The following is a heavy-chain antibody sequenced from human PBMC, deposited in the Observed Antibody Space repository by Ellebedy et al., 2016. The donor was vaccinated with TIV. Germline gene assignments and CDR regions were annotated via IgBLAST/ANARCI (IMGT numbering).Heavy chain of an antibody. CDR2: ISAYNSRT. J-gene: IGHJ6*02. CDR1: GFTFTSYG. CDR3: AREDLLPSSSSHHYGIDV. D-gene: IGHD6-6*01. V-gene: IGHV1-18*01. Sequence: AASVKVSCKPSGFTFTSYGFSWVRQAPGQGLEWMGWISAYNSRTDYAQKFQDRVTMTTDSSTNTAYMELRSLRSDDTAVYYCAREDLLPSSSSHHYGIDVWGQGTTVTVSS.